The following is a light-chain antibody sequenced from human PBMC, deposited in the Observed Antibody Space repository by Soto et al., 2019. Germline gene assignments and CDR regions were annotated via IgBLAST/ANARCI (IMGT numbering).Light chain of an antibody. CDR2: DVS. CDR1: SSDVGGYNH. CDR3: CSYAGSIYV. J-gene: IGLJ1*01. Sequence: QSALTQPRSVSGSPGQSVTISCTGTSSDVGGYNHVSWYQQHPGKAPKLMIYDVSKRPSGVPDRFSGSKSGNTASLTISGLQAEDEADYYCCSYAGSIYVFGTGTKLTVL. V-gene: IGLV2-11*01.